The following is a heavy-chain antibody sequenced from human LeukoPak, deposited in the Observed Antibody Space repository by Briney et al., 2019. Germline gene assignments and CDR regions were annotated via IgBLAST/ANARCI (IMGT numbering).Heavy chain of an antibody. CDR2: INPSGGST. CDR1: GYTFTSYY. Sequence: ASVKVSCKASGYTFTSYYMHWVRQAPGQGLEWMGIINPSGGSTSYAQKFQGRVTMTRDTSTSTVYMELSSLRSEDTAVYYCARDLVALGTRSHFEGNYHFDYWGQGTLVTVSS. CDR3: ARDLVALGTRSHFEGNYHFDY. D-gene: IGHD1-7*01. V-gene: IGHV1-46*01. J-gene: IGHJ4*02.